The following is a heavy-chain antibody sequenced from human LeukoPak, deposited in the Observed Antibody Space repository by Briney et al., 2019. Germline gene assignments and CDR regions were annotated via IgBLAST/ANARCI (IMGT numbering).Heavy chain of an antibody. CDR2: ISYDGRNK. D-gene: IGHD2-2*01. Sequence: GGSLRLSCAASGFTLNNYGMHWVRQAPGKGLEWVAVISYDGRNKHYPDSVKGRFTISRDISTDTLWLQMDSLRTEGTAVYYCAKGPLRGTAAAIDYWGQGTLVTVSS. V-gene: IGHV3-30*18. CDR3: AKGPLRGTAAAIDY. J-gene: IGHJ4*02. CDR1: GFTLNNYG.